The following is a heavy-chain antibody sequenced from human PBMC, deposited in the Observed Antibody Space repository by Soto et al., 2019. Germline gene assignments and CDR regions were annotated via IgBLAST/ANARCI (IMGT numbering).Heavy chain of an antibody. CDR2: ISSSGSTI. Sequence: QVQLVESGGGLVKPGGSLRLSCAASGFTFSDYYMSWIRQAPGKGLEWVSYISSSGSTIYYADSVKGRFTISRDNAKNSLYLQMNSLRAEDTAVYYCAREGGYCTNGVCYTTFPTETYYYYYGMDVWGQGTTVTVSS. V-gene: IGHV3-11*01. D-gene: IGHD2-8*01. CDR3: AREGGYCTNGVCYTTFPTETYYYYYGMDV. CDR1: GFTFSDYY. J-gene: IGHJ6*02.